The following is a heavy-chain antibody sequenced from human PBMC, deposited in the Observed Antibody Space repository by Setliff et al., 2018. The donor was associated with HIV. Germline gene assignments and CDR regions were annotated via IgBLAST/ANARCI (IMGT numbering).Heavy chain of an antibody. V-gene: IGHV4-4*07. J-gene: IGHJ5*02. D-gene: IGHD1-26*01. Sequence: SETLSLTCTVSGDSISNYYWSWVRQPPGKGLEWIGRISTSGSTNYNPSLKSRVTISVDTSKNQFSLNVNSVTAADTAVYYCARASLGLYSGSYPWGQGILVTVSS. CDR2: ISTSGST. CDR3: ARASLGLYSGSYP. CDR1: GDSISNYY.